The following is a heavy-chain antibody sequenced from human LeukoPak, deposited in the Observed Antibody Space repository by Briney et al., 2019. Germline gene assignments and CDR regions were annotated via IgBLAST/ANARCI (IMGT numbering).Heavy chain of an antibody. CDR1: GDSVSSNSAA. CDR3: ARAGDTAMPFDYYYGMDV. V-gene: IGHV6-1*01. Sequence: SQTLSLTFAISGDSVSSNSAAWNWLRQSPSRGLEWLGRTYYRSKWYNDYAVSVKSRITINPDTSKNQFSLQLNSVTPEDTAVYYCARAGDTAMPFDYYYGMDVWGQGTTVTVSS. J-gene: IGHJ6*02. D-gene: IGHD5-18*01. CDR2: TYYRSKWYN.